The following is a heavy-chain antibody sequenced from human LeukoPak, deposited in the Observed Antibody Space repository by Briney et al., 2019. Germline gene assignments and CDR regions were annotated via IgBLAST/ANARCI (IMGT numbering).Heavy chain of an antibody. V-gene: IGHV3-53*04. CDR3: ATGIVVVTGGLDY. CDR2: IYTDGTI. J-gene: IGHJ4*02. CDR1: DFTFSDYY. Sequence: GGSLRLSCAASDFTFSDYYMSWVRQAPGKGLEWVSNIYTDGTIYYADSVKGRFTISRHSSKNTFYLQMNSLRAEDTALYYCATGIVVVTGGLDYWGQGTLVTVSS. D-gene: IGHD2-21*02.